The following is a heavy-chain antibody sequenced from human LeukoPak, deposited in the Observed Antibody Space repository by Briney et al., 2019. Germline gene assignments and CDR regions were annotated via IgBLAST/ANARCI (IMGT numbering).Heavy chain of an antibody. Sequence: QPGGSLRLSCVASGFTFSGYAMSWVRQAPGKGLEWVSSLSGSGESTLYADSVKGRFTISRDNSKNTLFLQMYSLRADDTAVYLCAKGSSGWGSFDFWGQGTLVTVSS. CDR3: AKGSSGWGSFDF. J-gene: IGHJ4*02. CDR2: LSGSGEST. CDR1: GFTFSGYA. D-gene: IGHD6-19*01. V-gene: IGHV3-23*01.